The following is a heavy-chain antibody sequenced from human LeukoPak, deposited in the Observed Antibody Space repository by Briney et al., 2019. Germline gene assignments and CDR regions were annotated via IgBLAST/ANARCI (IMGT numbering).Heavy chain of an antibody. Sequence: ASVKVSCKASGYTFTSYGISWVRQAPGQGLEWMGWISAYNGNTNYAQKLQGRVTTTTDTSTSTAYMELRSLRSDDTAVSYCARVRRLGDGDYSDYWGQGTLVTVSS. CDR2: ISAYNGNT. D-gene: IGHD3-10*01. CDR3: ARVRRLGDGDYSDY. CDR1: GYTFTSYG. V-gene: IGHV1-18*01. J-gene: IGHJ4*02.